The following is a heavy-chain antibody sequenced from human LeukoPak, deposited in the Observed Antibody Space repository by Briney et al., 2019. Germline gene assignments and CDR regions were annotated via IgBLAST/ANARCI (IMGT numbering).Heavy chain of an antibody. D-gene: IGHD2-2*01. CDR1: GFTFSSYA. CDR2: ISSDGNNK. V-gene: IGHV3-30-3*01. Sequence: GGSLRLSCAASGFTFSSYAMHWVRQAPGKGLEWVAVISSDGNNKYYADSVKGRFTISRDNSKNTLYLQMNSLRAEDTAVYYCARDEYLWVVIQLGLFDYWGQGTLATVSS. J-gene: IGHJ4*02. CDR3: ARDEYLWVVIQLGLFDY.